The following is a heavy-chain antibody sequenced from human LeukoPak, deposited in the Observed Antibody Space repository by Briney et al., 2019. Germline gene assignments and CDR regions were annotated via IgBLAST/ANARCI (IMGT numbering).Heavy chain of an antibody. Sequence: PGGSLRLSCAASGFTLSSYGMHWVRQAPGKGLEGVAVISYDGSNKYYADSVKGRFTISRDNSKNTLYLQMNSLRAEDTAVYYCAKDSPVAGPFDYWGQGTLVTVCS. J-gene: IGHJ4*02. CDR3: AKDSPVAGPFDY. CDR2: ISYDGSNK. V-gene: IGHV3-30*18. CDR1: GFTLSSYG. D-gene: IGHD6-19*01.